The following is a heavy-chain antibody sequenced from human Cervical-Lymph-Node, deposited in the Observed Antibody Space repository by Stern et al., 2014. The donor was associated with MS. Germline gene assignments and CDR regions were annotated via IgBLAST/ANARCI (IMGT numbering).Heavy chain of an antibody. CDR3: ARSIAGGDYSYYNDMDI. V-gene: IGHV1-69*02. J-gene: IGHJ6*02. D-gene: IGHD2-8*02. Sequence: DQLVESGPELKKPGSSVRVSCKASGGTFSSYSINWVRQAPGHGLEWMGRVIPSQDIPSFAHKFQGRLTITADKSTTTAYMELSGLRSDDTATDFCARSIAGGDYSYYNDMDIWGQGTTVIVSS. CDR2: VIPSQDIP. CDR1: GGTFSSYS.